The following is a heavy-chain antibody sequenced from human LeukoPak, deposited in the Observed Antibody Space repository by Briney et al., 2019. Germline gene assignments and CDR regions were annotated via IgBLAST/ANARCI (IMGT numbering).Heavy chain of an antibody. CDR2: ISSSSSYI. J-gene: IGHJ6*03. V-gene: IGHV3-21*01. CDR3: ARDYYDSSGYYYGYYYYYMDV. Sequence: GGSLRLSCAASGFTFSSYEMNWVRQAPGKGLEWVPSISSSSSYIYYADSVKGRFTISRDNAKNSLYLQMNSLRAEDTAVYYCARDYYDSSGYYYGYYYYYMDVWGKGTTVTISS. D-gene: IGHD3-22*01. CDR1: GFTFSSYE.